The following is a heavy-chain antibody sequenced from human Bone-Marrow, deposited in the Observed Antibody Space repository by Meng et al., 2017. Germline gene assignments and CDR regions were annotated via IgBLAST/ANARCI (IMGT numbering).Heavy chain of an antibody. J-gene: IGHJ1*01. CDR3: AGKTYSSGWGEYFQH. CDR1: GGTFSSYA. V-gene: IGHV1-69*05. CDR2: IIPIFGTA. Sequence: QAELVQSGAEVKKPGSSVKVSCKASGGTFSSYAISWVRQAPGQGLEWMGGIIPIFGTANYAQKFQGRVTITTDESTSTAYMELSSLRSEDTAVYYCAGKTYSSGWGEYFQHWGQGTLVTVSS. D-gene: IGHD6-19*01.